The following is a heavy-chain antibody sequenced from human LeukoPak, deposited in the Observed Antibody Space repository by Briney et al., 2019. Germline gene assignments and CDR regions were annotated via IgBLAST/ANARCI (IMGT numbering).Heavy chain of an antibody. J-gene: IGHJ5*02. Sequence: PGGSLRLSCAASGFTFSSYAMSWVRQAPGKGLEWVSAISGSGGSTYYADSVKGRFTISRDNSKNTLYLQMNSLRAEDTAVYYCAKVPDIVVVVAIDPWGQGTLVTVSS. D-gene: IGHD2-15*01. CDR1: GFTFSSYA. CDR3: AKVPDIVVVVAIDP. CDR2: ISGSGGST. V-gene: IGHV3-23*01.